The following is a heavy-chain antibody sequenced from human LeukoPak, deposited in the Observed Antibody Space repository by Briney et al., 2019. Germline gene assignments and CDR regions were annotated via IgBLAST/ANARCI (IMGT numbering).Heavy chain of an antibody. CDR2: FDPEDGET. Sequence: ASVKVSCKVSGYTLTELSMHWVRQAPGKGLEWMGGFDPEDGETIYAQKFQGRVTMTEDTSTDTAYMELRSLRSDDTAVYYCARDHLLQKIAAAGLFDYWGQGTLVTVSS. V-gene: IGHV1-24*01. CDR3: ARDHLLQKIAAAGLFDY. J-gene: IGHJ4*02. CDR1: GYTLTELS. D-gene: IGHD6-13*01.